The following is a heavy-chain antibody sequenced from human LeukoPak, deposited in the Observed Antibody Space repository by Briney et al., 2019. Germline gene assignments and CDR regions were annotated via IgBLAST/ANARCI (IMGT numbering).Heavy chain of an antibody. CDR2: ITASGTAM. CDR1: GFTFSSYC. J-gene: IGHJ4*02. Sequence: GGSLRLSCAASGFTFSSYCMNWVRQAPGKGLEWVSHITASGTAMFYADSVKGPFTTSSDNAKNSLYLQMNSLRDEDTAVYYCASSGSYRFGYWGQGTLVTVSS. CDR3: ASSGSYRFGY. V-gene: IGHV3-48*02. D-gene: IGHD1-26*01.